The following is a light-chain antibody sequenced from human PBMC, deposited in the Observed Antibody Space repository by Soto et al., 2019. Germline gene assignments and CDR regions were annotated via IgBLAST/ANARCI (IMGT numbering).Light chain of an antibody. V-gene: IGKV1-12*01. CDR3: QQTDSFPLT. CDR2: ATS. CDR1: QDIVSW. Sequence: DIQMTQSPSSVSASVGDRVSITCRASQDIVSWLAWYQQKPGKAPRLLIYATSTLETGVASRFSGSGSGTDFTLTINILQPEDSAVYYCQQTDSFPLTFGGGTKVEIK. J-gene: IGKJ4*01.